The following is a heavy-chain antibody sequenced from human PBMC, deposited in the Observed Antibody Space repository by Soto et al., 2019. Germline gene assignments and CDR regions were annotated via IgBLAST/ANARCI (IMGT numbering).Heavy chain of an antibody. J-gene: IGHJ6*02. CDR1: GFTFSNYA. Sequence: SLRLSCAASGFTFSNYAISWVRQAPGKGLEWVSSISGSGGSTYYADSVKGRFTISRDNSKNTLYLQMNSLRVEDAAEYFCAKDSWAIFGVPAGEYYAMDVWGQGTTVTVSS. CDR3: AKDSWAIFGVPAGEYYAMDV. CDR2: ISGSGGST. V-gene: IGHV3-23*01. D-gene: IGHD3-3*01.